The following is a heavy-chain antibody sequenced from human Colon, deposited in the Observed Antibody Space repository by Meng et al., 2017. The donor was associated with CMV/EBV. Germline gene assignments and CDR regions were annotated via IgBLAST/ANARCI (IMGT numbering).Heavy chain of an antibody. CDR2: IHHSGTT. V-gene: IGHV4-59*01. CDR3: ARDSYHYGSSTYNRFDP. CDR1: GDSIRTYW. D-gene: IGHD3-10*01. J-gene: IGHJ5*02. Sequence: SETLSLTCTVSGDSIRTYWWSWIRQSPGKGLEWIGYIHHSGTTNHNPALRSRVIMSVDTSNNQFSLKLTSVTAAATAVYYCARDSYHYGSSTYNRFDPWGQGILVTVSS.